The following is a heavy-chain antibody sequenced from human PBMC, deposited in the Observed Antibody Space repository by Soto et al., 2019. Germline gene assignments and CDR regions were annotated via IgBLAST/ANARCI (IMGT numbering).Heavy chain of an antibody. CDR1: GYTFTSYA. CDR3: ARDGSWLRFLEWHYWFDP. CDR2: INAGNGNT. Sequence: GASVKVSCKASGYTFTSYAMHWVRQAPGQRLEWMGWINAGNGNTKYSQKFQGRVTITRDTSASTAYMELSSLRSEDTAVYYCARDGSWLRFLEWHYWFDPWGQGTLVTVSS. D-gene: IGHD3-3*01. J-gene: IGHJ5*02. V-gene: IGHV1-3*01.